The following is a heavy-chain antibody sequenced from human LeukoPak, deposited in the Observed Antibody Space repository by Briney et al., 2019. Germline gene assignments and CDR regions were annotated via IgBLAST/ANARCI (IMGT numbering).Heavy chain of an antibody. Sequence: PSETLSLTCTVSGGSISTYYWSWIRQPPGKGLDWIGYIDYSGSTNYNPSLKSRVTISVDTSKNQFSLKLSSVTAADTAVYYCARDRRRELLHAFDIWGQGTMVTVSS. CDR3: ARDRRRELLHAFDI. D-gene: IGHD1-26*01. V-gene: IGHV4-59*01. CDR1: GGSISTYY. J-gene: IGHJ3*02. CDR2: IDYSGST.